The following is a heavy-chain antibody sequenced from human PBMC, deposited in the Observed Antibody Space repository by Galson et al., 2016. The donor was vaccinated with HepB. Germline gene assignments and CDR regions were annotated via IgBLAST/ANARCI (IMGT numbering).Heavy chain of an antibody. Sequence: SETLSLTCAVSGASISRDTWWSWVRQPPGKGLEWIGEIYHTGSTNYNPSLKNRVTISLDKSRNQFSLRLTSVTAADTAVYYCVGGKLASGWPYWGQGNLVRVSS. V-gene: IGHV4-4*02. J-gene: IGHJ4*02. D-gene: IGHD4-23*01. CDR2: IYHTGST. CDR1: GASISRDTW. CDR3: VGGKLASGWPY.